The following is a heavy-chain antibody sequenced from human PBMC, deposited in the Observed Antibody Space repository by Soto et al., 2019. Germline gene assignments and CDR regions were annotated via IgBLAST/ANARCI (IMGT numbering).Heavy chain of an antibody. CDR3: GLTPRYSYGPFDY. Sequence: PGGSLRLSCVASGFTFNDYYMSWIRQAPGKGLEWLSYISVTSAYTNYSEPAKGRFTISRDNAQNSLYLQMNSLRPEDTAIYYCGLTPRYSYGPFDYWGQGTLVTVSS. V-gene: IGHV3-11*06. CDR1: GFTFNDYY. CDR2: ISVTSAYT. D-gene: IGHD5-18*01. J-gene: IGHJ4*02.